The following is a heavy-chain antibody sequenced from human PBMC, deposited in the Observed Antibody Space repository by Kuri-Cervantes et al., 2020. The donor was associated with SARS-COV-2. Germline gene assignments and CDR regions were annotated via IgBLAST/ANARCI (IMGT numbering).Heavy chain of an antibody. J-gene: IGHJ4*02. CDR2: IRYDGSNK. CDR1: GFTFSSYG. Sequence: GESLKISCAASGFTFSSYGMHWVRQAPGKGLEWVAVIRYDGSNKYYADSVKGRFTISRDNSKNTLYLQMNSLRAEDTAVYYCAKDGTSIPAAPRYYFDYWGQGTLVTVSS. CDR3: AKDGTSIPAAPRYYFDY. V-gene: IGHV3-30*02. D-gene: IGHD2-2*01.